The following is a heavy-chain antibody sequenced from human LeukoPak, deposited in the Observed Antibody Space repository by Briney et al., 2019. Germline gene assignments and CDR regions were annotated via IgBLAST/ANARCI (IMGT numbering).Heavy chain of an antibody. D-gene: IGHD5-24*01. V-gene: IGHV3-21*01. Sequence: GGSLRLSCAASGFTFSSYNMNWVRQAPGKGLEWVSSISSSSSYIYYADSVKGRFTNSRDNAKNSLYLQMNSLRAEDTAVYYCARAFADGFNSSPSGYCGQGTLVTVSS. CDR2: ISSSSSYI. CDR1: GFTFSSYN. J-gene: IGHJ4*02. CDR3: ARAFADGFNSSPSGY.